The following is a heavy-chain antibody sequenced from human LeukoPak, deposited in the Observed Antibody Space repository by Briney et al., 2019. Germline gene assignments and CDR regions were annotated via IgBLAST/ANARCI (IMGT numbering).Heavy chain of an antibody. CDR1: GYTFTGYY. CDR2: INPNSGGT. V-gene: IGHV1-2*02. D-gene: IGHD3-22*01. Sequence: ASVKVSCKASGYTFTGYYMHWVRQAPGQGLEWMGWINPNSGGTNYAQKFQGRVTMTRDTSISTAYMELSRLRSDDTAVYYCARVSPSRPYYYDSSGYLDAFDIWGQVTMVTVSS. J-gene: IGHJ3*02. CDR3: ARVSPSRPYYYDSSGYLDAFDI.